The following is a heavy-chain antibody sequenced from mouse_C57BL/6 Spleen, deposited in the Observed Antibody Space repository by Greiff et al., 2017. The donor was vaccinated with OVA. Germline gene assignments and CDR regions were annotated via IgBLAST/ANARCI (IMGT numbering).Heavy chain of an antibody. Sequence: VQLQQSGPELVKPGASVKLSCKASGYTFTSYDINWVKQRPGQGLEWIGWIYPRDGSTKYNEKFKGQATLTVDTSSSTAYMELHSLTSEDAAVYFCARKDYGYAMDYWGQGTSVTVSS. V-gene: IGHV1-85*01. CDR2: IYPRDGST. CDR1: GYTFTSYD. J-gene: IGHJ4*01. CDR3: ARKDYGYAMDY. D-gene: IGHD1-1*01.